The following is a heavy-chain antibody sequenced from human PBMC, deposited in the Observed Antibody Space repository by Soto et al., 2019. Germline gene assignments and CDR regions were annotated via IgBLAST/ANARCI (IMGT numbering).Heavy chain of an antibody. V-gene: IGHV3-30*18. J-gene: IGHJ1*01. CDR3: AKDPTYCSGGSCYFPSYFQH. CDR2: ISYDGSNK. CDR1: GFTFSSYG. D-gene: IGHD2-15*01. Sequence: QVQLVESGGGVVQPGRSLRLSCAASGFTFSSYGMHWVRQAPGKGLEWVAVISYDGSNKYYADSVKGRFTISRDNSKNKLYLQMNSLRAEDTAVYYCAKDPTYCSGGSCYFPSYFQHWGQGTLVTVSS.